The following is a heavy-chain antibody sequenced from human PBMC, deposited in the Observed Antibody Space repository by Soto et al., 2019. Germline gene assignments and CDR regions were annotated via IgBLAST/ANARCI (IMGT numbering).Heavy chain of an antibody. CDR3: SSLAGAKEGFDY. CDR2: TTNKANSYTT. CDR1: GFIVSDHY. V-gene: IGHV3-72*01. J-gene: IGHJ4*02. Sequence: PGGSLRLSCVASGFIVSDHYMDWVRQAPGKGLEWVGRTTNKANSYTTQYAASVKGRFTISRDDSKNSLYLQMNSLKSEDTAVYYCSSLAGAKEGFDYWGQGTLVTVSS. D-gene: IGHD1-26*01.